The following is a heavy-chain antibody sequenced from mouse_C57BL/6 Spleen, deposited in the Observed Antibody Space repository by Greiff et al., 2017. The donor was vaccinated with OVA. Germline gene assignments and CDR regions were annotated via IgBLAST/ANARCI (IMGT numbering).Heavy chain of an antibody. CDR2: ISNGGGST. V-gene: IGHV5-12*01. Sequence: EVNVVESGGGLVQPGGSLKLSCAASGFTFSDYYMYWVRQTPEKRLEWVAYISNGGGSTYYPDTVKGRFTISRDNAKNTLYLQMSRLKSEDTAMYYCARDGYDYDLSYAMDYWGQGTSVTVSS. J-gene: IGHJ4*01. D-gene: IGHD2-4*01. CDR1: GFTFSDYY. CDR3: ARDGYDYDLSYAMDY.